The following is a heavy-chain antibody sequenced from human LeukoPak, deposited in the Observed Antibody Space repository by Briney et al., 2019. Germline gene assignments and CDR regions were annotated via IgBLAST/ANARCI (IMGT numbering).Heavy chain of an antibody. CDR2: FDPEDGET. J-gene: IGHJ6*02. CDR1: GYTLTELS. V-gene: IGHV1-24*01. Sequence: ASVKVSCKVSGYTLTELSMHWVRQAPGKGLEWMGGFDPEDGETIYAQKFQGRVTMTEDTSTDTAYMELSSLRSEGTAVYYCATVLHCSSTSCYGYYYYGMDVWDQGTTVTVSS. CDR3: ATVLHCSSTSCYGYYYYGMDV. D-gene: IGHD2-2*01.